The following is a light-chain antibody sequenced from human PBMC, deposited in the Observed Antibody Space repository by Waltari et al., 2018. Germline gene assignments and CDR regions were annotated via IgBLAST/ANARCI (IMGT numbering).Light chain of an antibody. CDR1: QRISSY. J-gene: IGKJ1*01. Sequence: DIQMTQSPSSLPASVGHSVTLTCRASQRISSYLNWYQQKPGQAPKLLIYAAASLQSGVPSRFSGSGFGTDFTLTINSLQPEDFAVYYCQQTYSNFRTFGQGTKVDVK. CDR3: QQTYSNFRT. V-gene: IGKV1-39*01. CDR2: AAA.